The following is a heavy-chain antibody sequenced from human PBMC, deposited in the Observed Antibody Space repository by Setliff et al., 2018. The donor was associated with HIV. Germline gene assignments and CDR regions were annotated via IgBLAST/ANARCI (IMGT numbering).Heavy chain of an antibody. CDR3: ARASGGNSVENGFDI. CDR2: ISAYNGHT. D-gene: IGHD1-26*01. J-gene: IGHJ3*02. Sequence: ASVKVSCKASGYTFTSYGFSWVRQAPGQGLEWMGWISAYNGHTNYAQKLQGRGTMTTDTSTSTAYMEMRGLTYDDTAVYYCARASGGNSVENGFDIWGKGTMGTVSS. CDR1: GYTFTSYG. V-gene: IGHV1-18*01.